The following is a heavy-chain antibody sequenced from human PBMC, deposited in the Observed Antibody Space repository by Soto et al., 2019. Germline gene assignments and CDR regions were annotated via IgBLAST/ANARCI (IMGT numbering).Heavy chain of an antibody. CDR3: AADSSSSGWFDP. J-gene: IGHJ5*02. D-gene: IGHD6-6*01. V-gene: IGHV4-39*07. CDR2: IYYSGST. Sequence: SETLSLTCTVSGGSISSSSYYWGWIRQPPGKGLEWIGSIYYSGSTYYNPSLKSRVTISVDTSKNQFSLKLSSVTAADTAVYYCAADSSSSGWFDPWGQGTLVTVSS. CDR1: GGSISSSSYY.